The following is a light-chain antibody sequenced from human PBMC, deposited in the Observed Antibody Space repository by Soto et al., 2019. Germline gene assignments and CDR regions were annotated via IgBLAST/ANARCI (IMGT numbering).Light chain of an antibody. CDR1: QGISNW. CDR3: QQDDSFAR. V-gene: IGKV1-12*01. J-gene: IGKJ1*01. Sequence: DIQVTQSPSFVSASVGDRITITCRASQGISNWLAWYQQHPGKAPKLLIYGATSLHSGVPSRFSGSGSGTECTLTISGLQPEDFATYYWQQDDSFARFGQGTKIDMK. CDR2: GAT.